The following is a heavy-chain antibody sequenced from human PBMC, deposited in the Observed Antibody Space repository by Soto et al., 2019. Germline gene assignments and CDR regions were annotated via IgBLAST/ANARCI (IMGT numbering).Heavy chain of an antibody. CDR2: ISSNGGST. D-gene: IGHD3-22*01. CDR1: GFTFSSYA. Sequence: GGSLRLSCSASGFTFSSYAMHWVRQAPGRGLEYVSAISSNGGSTYYADSVKGRFTISRDNSKNTLYLQMSSLRAEDTAVYYCVKDPSWYYDSSGYTDYWGQGTLVTVSS. V-gene: IGHV3-64D*06. CDR3: VKDPSWYYDSSGYTDY. J-gene: IGHJ4*02.